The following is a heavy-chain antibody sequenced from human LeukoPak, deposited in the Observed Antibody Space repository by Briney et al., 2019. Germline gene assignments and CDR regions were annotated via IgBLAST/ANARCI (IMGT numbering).Heavy chain of an antibody. CDR3: ARDSGGWYSSGWTGAFDI. CDR2: ISSNGGSA. J-gene: IGHJ3*02. V-gene: IGHV3-64*01. D-gene: IGHD6-19*01. Sequence: GGSLRLSCAASGFTFSSYAMHWVRQAPGKGLEYVSAISSNGGSAYYANSVKGRFTISRDNSKNTLYLQTGSLRAEDMAVYYCARDSGGWYSSGWTGAFDIWGQGTMVTVSS. CDR1: GFTFSSYA.